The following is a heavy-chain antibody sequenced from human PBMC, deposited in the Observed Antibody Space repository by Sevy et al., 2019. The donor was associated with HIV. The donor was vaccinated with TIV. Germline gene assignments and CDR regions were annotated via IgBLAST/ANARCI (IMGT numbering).Heavy chain of an antibody. CDR2: ISYDARKK. V-gene: IGHV3-30*01. CDR3: ARLVGYCSGGRCSIIDF. CDR1: GFGLSNHA. J-gene: IGHJ4*02. Sequence: GGSLRLSCAASGFGLSNHAMIWVRQAPGKGLEWVAGISYDARKKYYADSVRGRFTISRDDSKNTLYLQMNSLTIEETAVYYCARLVGYCSGGRCSIIDFWGQGTLVTVSS. D-gene: IGHD2-15*01.